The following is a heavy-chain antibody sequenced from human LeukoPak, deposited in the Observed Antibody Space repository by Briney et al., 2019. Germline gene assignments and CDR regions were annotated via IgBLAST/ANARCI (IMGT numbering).Heavy chain of an antibody. CDR1: GFSFSDTW. Sequence: PGGSLRLSCVGSGFSFSDTWMSWVRQSPGKGLEWVANVKQDGSEKYYADSVKGRFTISRDNAKKSLYLQMNSLRGEDTALYYCARDYVLDYWGQGTLVTVSS. V-gene: IGHV3-7*01. D-gene: IGHD3-10*02. J-gene: IGHJ4*02. CDR3: ARDYVLDY. CDR2: VKQDGSEK.